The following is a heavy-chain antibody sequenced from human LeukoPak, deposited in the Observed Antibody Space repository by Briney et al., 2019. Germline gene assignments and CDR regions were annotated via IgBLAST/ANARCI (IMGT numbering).Heavy chain of an antibody. CDR2: INHSGST. V-gene: IGHV4-34*01. CDR1: GGSFSGYY. CDR3: ARSLLGQWLVRRSFDY. D-gene: IGHD6-19*01. J-gene: IGHJ4*02. Sequence: SEALSLTCAVYGGSFSGYYWSWIRQPPGKGLEWIGEINHSGSTNYNPSLKSRVTISVDTSKNQFSLKLSSVTAADTAVYYCARSLLGQWLVRRSFDYWGQGTLVTVSS.